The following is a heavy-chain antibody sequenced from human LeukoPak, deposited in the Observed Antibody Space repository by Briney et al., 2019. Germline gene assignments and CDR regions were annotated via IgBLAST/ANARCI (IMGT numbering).Heavy chain of an antibody. CDR3: ARVVGYWDNYFDY. CDR1: GFTFSSYA. V-gene: IGHV3-21*01. D-gene: IGHD1/OR15-1a*01. Sequence: GGSLRLSCAASGFTFSSYAMSWVRQAPGKGLEWVSSISSSSSYIYYADSVKGRFTISRDNAKNSLYLQMNSLRAEDTAVYYCARVVGYWDNYFDYWGQGTLVTVSS. CDR2: ISSSSSYI. J-gene: IGHJ4*02.